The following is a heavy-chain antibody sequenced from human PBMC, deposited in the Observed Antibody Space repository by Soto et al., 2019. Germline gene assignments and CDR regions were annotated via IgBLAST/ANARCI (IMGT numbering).Heavy chain of an antibody. CDR3: AREDVGDDAFDI. CDR2: IYYSGST. CDR1: GGSISSGDYY. J-gene: IGHJ3*02. D-gene: IGHD2-21*01. Sequence: QVQLQESGPGLVKPSQSLSLTCTVSGGSISSGDYYWSWIRQPPGKGLEWIGYIYYSGSTYYNPSLKRRXXFXVXXSKNQFSLKLSSVTAADTAVYYCAREDVGDDAFDIWGQGTMVTVSS. V-gene: IGHV4-30-4*01.